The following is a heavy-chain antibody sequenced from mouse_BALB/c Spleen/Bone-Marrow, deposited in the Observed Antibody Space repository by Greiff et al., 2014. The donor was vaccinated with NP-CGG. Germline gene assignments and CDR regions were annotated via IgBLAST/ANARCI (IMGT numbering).Heavy chain of an antibody. V-gene: IGHV1-18*01. CDR2: IDPNNGTT. CDR3: ARPNTKAFDY. Sequence: EVQRQQSGRELVKPGGSRRIPCKASGFTFSDYDMHWVKQSHGKRLAWIGDIDPNNGTTNYNRNLKGKSTLTVDKSSSTAYMELRSLTSEDTTVYCCARPNTKAFDYWGQGTLVTVSS. D-gene: IGHD5-2*01. J-gene: IGHJ3*01. CDR1: GFTFSDYD.